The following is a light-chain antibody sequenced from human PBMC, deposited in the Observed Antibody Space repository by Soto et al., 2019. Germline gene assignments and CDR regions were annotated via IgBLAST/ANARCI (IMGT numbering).Light chain of an antibody. V-gene: IGKV3-20*01. J-gene: IGKJ3*01. CDR2: ATS. Sequence: EIVLMQSPGTLSLSPGERATLSCRASESVNSNFLAWYQQKPGQGPRLLIYATSGRATGIPDRFSGGGSGTDFTLTISRLEPEDFAVYYCQHYGSSLIFTFGPGTKVEIK. CDR3: QHYGSSLIFT. CDR1: ESVNSNF.